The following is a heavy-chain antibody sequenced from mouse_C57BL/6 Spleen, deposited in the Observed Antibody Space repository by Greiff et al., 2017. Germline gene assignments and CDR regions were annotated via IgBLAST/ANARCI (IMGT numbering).Heavy chain of an antibody. V-gene: IGHV1-50*01. D-gene: IGHD2-4*01. Sequence: VQLQQPGAELVKPGASVKLSCKASGYTFTSYWMQWVKQRPGQGLEWIGEIDPSDSYTNYNQKFKGKATLTVDTSSSTAYMQLSSLTSEDSAVYYCARCHYDYEYAMDYWCQGTSVTVSS. CDR1: GYTFTSYW. CDR3: ARCHYDYEYAMDY. CDR2: IDPSDSYT. J-gene: IGHJ4*01.